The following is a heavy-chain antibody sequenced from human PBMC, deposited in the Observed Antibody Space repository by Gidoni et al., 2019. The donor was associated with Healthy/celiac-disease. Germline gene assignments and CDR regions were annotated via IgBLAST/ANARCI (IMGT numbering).Heavy chain of an antibody. D-gene: IGHD2-15*01. CDR1: GFTFSSYA. Sequence: QVQLVESGGGVVQPGRSLRLSCAASGFTFSSYAMHWVRQAPGKGLEWVAVISYDGSNKYYADSVKGRFTISRDNSKNTLYLQMNSLRAEDTAVYYCARVDCSGGSCYSPFDYWGQGTLVTVSS. V-gene: IGHV3-30-3*01. J-gene: IGHJ4*02. CDR2: ISYDGSNK. CDR3: ARVDCSGGSCYSPFDY.